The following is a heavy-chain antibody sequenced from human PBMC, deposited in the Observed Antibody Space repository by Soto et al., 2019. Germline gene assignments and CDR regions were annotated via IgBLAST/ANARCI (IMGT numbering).Heavy chain of an antibody. Sequence: PSETLSLTCAVYGGSFSGYYWSWIRQPPGKGLEWIGEINHSGSTNYNPSLKSRVTISVDTSKNQFSLKLSSVTAADTAVYYCARGSLRYFAPWGQGTLVTVSS. CDR3: ARGSLRYFAP. CDR1: GGSFSGYY. CDR2: INHSGST. V-gene: IGHV4-34*01. D-gene: IGHD3-9*01. J-gene: IGHJ5*02.